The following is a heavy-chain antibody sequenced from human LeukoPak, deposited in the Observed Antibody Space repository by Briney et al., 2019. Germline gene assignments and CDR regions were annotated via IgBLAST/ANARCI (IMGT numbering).Heavy chain of an antibody. Sequence: GGSLRLSCAASGFTFSSYAMSWVRQAPGKGLEWVSAISGSGGSTYYADSVKGRFTISRDNSKNTLYLQMNSLRAEDTAVYYCASRPSFLRGYTYYFDYWGQGTLVTVSS. J-gene: IGHJ4*02. D-gene: IGHD3-22*01. V-gene: IGHV3-23*01. CDR3: ASRPSFLRGYTYYFDY. CDR1: GFTFSSYA. CDR2: ISGSGGST.